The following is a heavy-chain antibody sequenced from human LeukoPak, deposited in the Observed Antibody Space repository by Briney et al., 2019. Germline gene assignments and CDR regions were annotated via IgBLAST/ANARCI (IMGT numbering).Heavy chain of an antibody. V-gene: IGHV4-4*07. Sequence: SETLSLTCTVSGGSITSYYWSWIRQPAGKGLEWIGRIYSGGSTNYNPSLKSRVTMSVDTSKNHFSLKLTSVTAADTAVYYCARTTVARGWDYWGQGSLVTVSS. CDR3: ARTTVARGWDY. CDR1: GGSITSYY. CDR2: IYSGGST. J-gene: IGHJ4*02. D-gene: IGHD5-12*01.